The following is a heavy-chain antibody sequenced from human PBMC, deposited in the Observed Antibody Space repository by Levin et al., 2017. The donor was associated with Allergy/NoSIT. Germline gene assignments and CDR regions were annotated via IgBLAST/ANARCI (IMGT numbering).Heavy chain of an antibody. V-gene: IGHV1-2*06. CDR1: GYTFSDWH. CDR2: INPNSGVT. J-gene: IGHJ4*02. Sequence: ASVKVSCKASGYTFSDWHIHWVRQAPGQGLEWVGRINPNSGVTSYAQKFQGRVTVTGDTSISTAYMELSSLRSDDTAVYYCARGVTGTASSNWGQGTLVTVSS. D-gene: IGHD2-21*02. CDR3: ARGVTGTASSN.